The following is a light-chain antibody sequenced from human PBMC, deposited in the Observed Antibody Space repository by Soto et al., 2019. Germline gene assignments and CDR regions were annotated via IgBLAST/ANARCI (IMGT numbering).Light chain of an antibody. J-gene: IGKJ4*01. V-gene: IGKV1-12*01. CDR3: LQANHFPLT. Sequence: DIQMTQSPSSVSASVGDRVTMACRASQGIGTWLAWYQQKPGKAPKYLIYGASSLQSGVPSRFSGSGSGTDFILTISSLQPEDFATYYCLQANHFPLTFGGGTRVEIK. CDR1: QGIGTW. CDR2: GAS.